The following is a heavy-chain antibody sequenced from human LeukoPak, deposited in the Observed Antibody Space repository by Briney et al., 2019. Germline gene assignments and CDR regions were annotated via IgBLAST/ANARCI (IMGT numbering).Heavy chain of an antibody. D-gene: IGHD1-1*01. CDR1: GFSFSASS. Sequence: PGESLRLSCAASGFSFSASSMNWVRQAPGKGLEWVSSISSSGTYMFYVDSLKGRFTISRDNANDSLYLQMNNLRAEDTAVYYCVRGGGSLNYWGQGILVTVSS. V-gene: IGHV3-21*06. CDR3: VRGGGSLNY. J-gene: IGHJ4*02. CDR2: ISSSGTYM.